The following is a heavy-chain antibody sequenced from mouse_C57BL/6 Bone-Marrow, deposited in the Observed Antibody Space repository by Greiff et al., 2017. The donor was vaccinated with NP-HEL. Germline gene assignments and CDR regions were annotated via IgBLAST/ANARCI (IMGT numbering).Heavy chain of an antibody. D-gene: IGHD4-1*01. J-gene: IGHJ2*01. CDR2: INPGSGGT. CDR1: GYAFTNYL. CDR3: ARLGGTYYFDY. V-gene: IGHV1-54*01. Sequence: QVQLKESGAELVRPGTSVKVSCKASGYAFTNYLIEWVKQRPGQGLEWIGVINPGSGGTNYNEKFKGKATLTADKSSSTAYMQLSSLTSEDSAVYFCARLGGTYYFDYWGQGTTLTVSS.